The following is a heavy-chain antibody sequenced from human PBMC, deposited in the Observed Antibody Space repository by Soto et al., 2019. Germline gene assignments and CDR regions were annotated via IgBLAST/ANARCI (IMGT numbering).Heavy chain of an antibody. CDR1: GYTFTSYG. D-gene: IGHD2-2*01. J-gene: IGHJ4*02. V-gene: IGHV1-18*01. CDR2: ISAYNGKT. Sequence: ASVKVSCKASGYTFTSYGISWVRQAPGQGLEWMGWISAYNGKTNYAQKLQGRVTMTTDTSTSTAYMELRSLRSDDTAVYYCARDEGPLSSTSLTPDYWGQGTLVTVSS. CDR3: ARDEGPLSSTSLTPDY.